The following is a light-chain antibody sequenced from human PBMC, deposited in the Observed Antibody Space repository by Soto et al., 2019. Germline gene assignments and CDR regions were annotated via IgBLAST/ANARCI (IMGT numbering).Light chain of an antibody. CDR2: DIF. CDR1: QSVGSD. J-gene: IGKJ5*01. CDR3: QQYYNWPRT. V-gene: IGKV3D-15*01. Sequence: EIVMTQSRATLSVSPGSRATLSCRASQSVGSDLAWYQQKPGQAPRILIYDIFTRATGVPTRISGSAYGTEFNLTISSLQPEDFAVYYCQQYYNWPRTFGQGTRLEIK.